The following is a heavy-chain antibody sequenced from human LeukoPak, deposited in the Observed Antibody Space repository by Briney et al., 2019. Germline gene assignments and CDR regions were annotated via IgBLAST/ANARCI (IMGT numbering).Heavy chain of an antibody. CDR3: AKHLSTTGALGIDY. D-gene: IGHD1-1*01. CDR2: IYYGGST. V-gene: IGHV4-39*01. Sequence: SETLSLTCTVSGGSISSSSYYWGWIRQPPGKGLEWIGSIYYGGSTYYNPSLKSRVTITVDTSKNQFSPKLSSVTAADTAVYYCAKHLSTTGALGIDYWGQGTLVTVSS. J-gene: IGHJ4*02. CDR1: GGSISSSSYY.